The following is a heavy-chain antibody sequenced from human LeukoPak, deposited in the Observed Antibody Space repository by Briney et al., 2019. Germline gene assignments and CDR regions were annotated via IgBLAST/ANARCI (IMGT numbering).Heavy chain of an antibody. J-gene: IGHJ5*02. CDR3: ARRMQMSGMGEDKWLDP. D-gene: IGHD3-16*01. CDR2: IYTNGYT. Sequence: SETLSLTCTVSGDSISSNYWSWIRQPAGKGLEWIGRIYTNGYTNYNPSLKSRVAMSLDTSKNQFSLKLTSVTAADTAVYYCARRMQMSGMGEDKWLDPWGQGTPVTVSS. CDR1: GDSISSNY. V-gene: IGHV4-4*07.